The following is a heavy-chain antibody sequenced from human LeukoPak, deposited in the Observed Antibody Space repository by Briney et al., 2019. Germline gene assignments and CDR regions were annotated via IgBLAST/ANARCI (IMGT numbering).Heavy chain of an antibody. V-gene: IGHV1-8*02. D-gene: IGHD4-17*01. CDR1: GYTFTSYY. Sequence: GASVKVSCKASGYTFTSYYMHWVRQAPGQGLEWMGWMNPNSGNTGYAQKFQGRVTMTRNTSISTAYMELSSLRSEDTAVYYCARMRGSTVTNPFDPWGQGTLVTVSS. J-gene: IGHJ5*02. CDR3: ARMRGSTVTNPFDP. CDR2: MNPNSGNT.